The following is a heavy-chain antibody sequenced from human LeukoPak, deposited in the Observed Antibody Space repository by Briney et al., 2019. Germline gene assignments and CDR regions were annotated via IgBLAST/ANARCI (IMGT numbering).Heavy chain of an antibody. CDR1: GYTFTSYY. D-gene: IGHD6-13*01. CDR2: INPSGGST. Sequence: GASVNVSCKASGYTFTSYYMHWVRQAPGQGLEWMGIINPSGGSTSYAQKFQGRVTMTRDTSTSTVYMELSSLRSEDTAVYYCARDGQQLGGVHYWGQGTLVTVSS. CDR3: ARDGQQLGGVHY. J-gene: IGHJ4*02. V-gene: IGHV1-46*01.